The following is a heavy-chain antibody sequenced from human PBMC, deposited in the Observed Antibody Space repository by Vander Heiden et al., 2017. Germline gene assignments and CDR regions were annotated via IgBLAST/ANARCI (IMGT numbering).Heavy chain of an antibody. CDR2: IYYSGST. J-gene: IGHJ3*02. D-gene: IGHD4-17*01. CDR3: ARVHYGDYRGFGAFDI. V-gene: IGHV4-59*01. CDR1: GGSISSYY. Sequence: QVQLQESGPGLVKPSETLSLTCTVSGGSISSYYWSWIRKPPGKGLEWIGYIYYSGSTNYNPSLKSRVTISVDTSKNQFSLKLSSVTAADTAVYYCARVHYGDYRGFGAFDIWGQGTMVTVSS.